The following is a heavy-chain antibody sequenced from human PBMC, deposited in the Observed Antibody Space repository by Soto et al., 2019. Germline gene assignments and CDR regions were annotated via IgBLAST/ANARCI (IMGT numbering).Heavy chain of an antibody. CDR1: GFTFSSYA. CDR3: ARDWAMTTTDYYYGMDV. D-gene: IGHD4-17*01. J-gene: IGHJ6*02. Sequence: QVQLVESGGGVVQPGRSLRLSCAAAGFTFSSYAMHWVRQAPGKGLEWVAVISYDGSNKYYADSVKGRFTISRDNSKNTLYLQMNSLRAEDTAVYYCARDWAMTTTDYYYGMDVWGQETTVTVSS. CDR2: ISYDGSNK. V-gene: IGHV3-30-3*01.